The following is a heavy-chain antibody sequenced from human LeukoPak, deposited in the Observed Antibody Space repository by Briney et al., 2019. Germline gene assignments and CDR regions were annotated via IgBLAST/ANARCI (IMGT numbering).Heavy chain of an antibody. D-gene: IGHD5-18*01. CDR2: ISSSGTTI. V-gene: IGHV3-48*03. J-gene: IGHJ4*02. CDR1: GFTFSSYE. Sequence: GGPLRLSCAASGFTFSSYEMNWVRQAPGKGLEWVSDISSSGTTIHYADPVKGRFTISRDNAKNSLYLQMSSLRAEDTAVYYCARGLDDGYSYGLDYWGQGTLVTVSS. CDR3: ARGLDDGYSYGLDY.